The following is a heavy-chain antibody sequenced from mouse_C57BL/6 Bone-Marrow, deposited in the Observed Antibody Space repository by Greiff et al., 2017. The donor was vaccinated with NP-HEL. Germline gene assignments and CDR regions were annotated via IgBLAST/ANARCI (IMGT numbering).Heavy chain of an antibody. J-gene: IGHJ3*01. CDR1: GFTFSSYG. CDR3: ASPYDYDVAWFAY. V-gene: IGHV5-6*02. CDR2: ISSGGSYT. Sequence: EVKLVESGGDLVKPGGSLKLSCAASGFTFSSYGMSWVRQTPDKRREWVATISSGGSYTYYPDSVKGRFTISRDNSKNTLYLQMSSLKSEDTAMYYCASPYDYDVAWFAYWGQGTLVTVSA. D-gene: IGHD2-4*01.